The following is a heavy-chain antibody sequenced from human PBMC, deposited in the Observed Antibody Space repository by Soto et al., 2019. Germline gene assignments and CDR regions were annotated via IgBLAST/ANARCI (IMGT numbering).Heavy chain of an antibody. CDR3: ARGKALCFDS. Sequence: SVKVSCKASGGTFSSYAISWVRQAPGQGLEWMGGIIPIFGTANYAQKFQGRVTITADKSTSTAYMELSSLKASDTAIYYCARGKALCFDSWGQGTLVTVSS. V-gene: IGHV1-69*06. CDR1: GGTFSSYA. CDR2: IIPIFGTA. J-gene: IGHJ4*02.